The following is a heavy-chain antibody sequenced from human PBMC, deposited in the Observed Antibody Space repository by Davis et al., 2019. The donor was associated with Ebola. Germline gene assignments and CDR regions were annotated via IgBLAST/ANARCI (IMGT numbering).Heavy chain of an antibody. CDR1: GYTFTSYA. CDR2: INAGNGNT. D-gene: IGHD6-13*01. V-gene: IGHV1-3*01. J-gene: IGHJ4*02. Sequence: AAPVKVSCKASGYTFTSYAIHWVRQAPGQRLEWMGWINAGNGNTKYSQKFQGRVTMTRNTSISTAYMELSSLRSEDTAVYYCARRIAAGGTVIGYWGQGTLVTVSS. CDR3: ARRIAAGGTVIGY.